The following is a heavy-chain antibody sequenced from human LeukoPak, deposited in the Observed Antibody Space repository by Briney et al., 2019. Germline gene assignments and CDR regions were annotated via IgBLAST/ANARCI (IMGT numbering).Heavy chain of an antibody. J-gene: IGHJ6*04. Sequence: GGSLRLSCAASGFTFSSYSMNWVRQAPGKGLEWVSSISSSSSYIYYADSVKGRFTISRDNAKNSLYLQMHSLRAEDTAVYYCARDLITMVRGVMTSSGMDVWVKGTTVTVSS. CDR1: GFTFSSYS. CDR2: ISSSSSYI. V-gene: IGHV3-21*01. D-gene: IGHD3-10*01. CDR3: ARDLITMVRGVMTSSGMDV.